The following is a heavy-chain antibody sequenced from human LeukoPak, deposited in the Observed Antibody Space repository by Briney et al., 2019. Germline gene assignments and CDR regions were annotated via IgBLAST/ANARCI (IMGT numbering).Heavy chain of an antibody. CDR2: IIPIFGTA. V-gene: IGHV1-69*05. CDR1: GGTFSSYA. J-gene: IGHJ6*03. CDR3: AKTERKMSITMVRDYYYYMDV. D-gene: IGHD3-10*01. Sequence: GASVKVCCNASGGTFSSYAISWVREAPGQGLEWMGGIIPIFGTANYAQKFQGRVTITTDASTSTAYMELSSLRSEDTAVYYCAKTERKMSITMVRDYYYYMDVWGKGTTVTVSS.